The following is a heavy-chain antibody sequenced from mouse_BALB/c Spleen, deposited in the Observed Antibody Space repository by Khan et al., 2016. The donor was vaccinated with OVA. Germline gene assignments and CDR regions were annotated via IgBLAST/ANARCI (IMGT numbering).Heavy chain of an antibody. Sequence: IQLVQSGPELVKPGASVRMSCKASGYTFTGYVMHWVKQKPGQGLEWIGYINPYNDATKYNEDFKGKATLTSDKSSSTAYMELSSLTSEDSAVYYCARGNWESYYFDYWGQGTTLTGSS. CDR1: GYTFTGYV. V-gene: IGHV1S136*01. CDR2: INPYNDAT. J-gene: IGHJ2*01. D-gene: IGHD4-1*01. CDR3: ARGNWESYYFDY.